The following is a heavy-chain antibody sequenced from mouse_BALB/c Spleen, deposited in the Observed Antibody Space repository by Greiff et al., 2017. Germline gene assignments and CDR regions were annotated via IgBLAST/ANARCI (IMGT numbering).Heavy chain of an antibody. CDR3: AREDDYDGGNYYAMDY. CDR2: IWAGGST. J-gene: IGHJ4*01. D-gene: IGHD2-4*01. V-gene: IGHV2-9*02. CDR1: GFSLTSYG. Sequence: VQLQESGPGLVAPSQSLSITCTVSGFSLTSYGVHWVRQPPGKGLEWLGVIWAGGSTNYNSALMSRLSISKDNSKSQVFLKMNSLQTDDTAMYYCAREDDYDGGNYYAMDYWGQGTSVTVSS.